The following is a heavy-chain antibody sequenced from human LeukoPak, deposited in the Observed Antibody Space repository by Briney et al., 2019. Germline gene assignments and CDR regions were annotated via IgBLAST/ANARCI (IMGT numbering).Heavy chain of an antibody. V-gene: IGHV6-1*01. Sequence: SQTLSLTCAISGDSVSSNSAAWTWLRQSPSRGLEWLGRTYYRSKWYNDYAMSVKSRITINPDTSKNQFSLQLDSVAPEDTAVYYCSRELDYWGQGTLVTVSS. J-gene: IGHJ4*02. CDR3: SRELDY. CDR1: GDSVSSNSAA. CDR2: TYYRSKWYN.